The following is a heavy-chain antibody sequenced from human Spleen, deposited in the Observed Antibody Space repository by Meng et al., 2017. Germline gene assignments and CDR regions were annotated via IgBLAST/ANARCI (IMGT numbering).Heavy chain of an antibody. D-gene: IGHD2-2*01. Sequence: GESLKISCKGFGYSFSSYWIAWVRQMPGKGLEWMGIVYPGDSDIRYNPSFQGQVTISADESISTAYLQWNSLKASDTAMYYCARYLTAASSIAEYLDYWGQGTLVTVSS. V-gene: IGHV5-51*01. CDR1: GYSFSSYW. J-gene: IGHJ4*02. CDR3: ARYLTAASSIAEYLDY. CDR2: VYPGDSDI.